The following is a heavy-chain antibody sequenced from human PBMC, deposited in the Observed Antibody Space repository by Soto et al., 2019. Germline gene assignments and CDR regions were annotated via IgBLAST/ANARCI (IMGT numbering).Heavy chain of an antibody. CDR1: GYMFNTYG. CDR3: ARTYGSGDYFLPFEY. V-gene: IGHV1-18*01. J-gene: IGHJ4*02. D-gene: IGHD3-10*01. Sequence: HVQLLQSGAEVKKPGASVKVSCKASGYMFNTYGITWVRQAPGQGLEWMGWISVYNGNIDYAQKFEGRVTMTTDTSTSTAYMELKSLTSDDTAVYYCARTYGSGDYFLPFEYWGQGNPVSVSS. CDR2: ISVYNGNI.